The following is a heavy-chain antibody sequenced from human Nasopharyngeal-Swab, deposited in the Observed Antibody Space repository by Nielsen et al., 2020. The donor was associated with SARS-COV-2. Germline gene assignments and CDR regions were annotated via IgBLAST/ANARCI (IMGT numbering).Heavy chain of an antibody. Sequence: WIRQPPGKALEWLARIDWDDDKYYSTSLKTRLTISKDTSKNHVVLTITTLYPVDTATYYCAHRGCSSTSYYSDAFDIWGQGTMVTVSS. J-gene: IGHJ3*02. D-gene: IGHD2-2*02. V-gene: IGHV2-70*12. CDR3: AHRGCSSTSYYSDAFDI. CDR2: IDWDDDK.